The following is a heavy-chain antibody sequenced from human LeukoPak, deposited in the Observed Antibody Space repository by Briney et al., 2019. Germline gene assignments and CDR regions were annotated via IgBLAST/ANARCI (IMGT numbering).Heavy chain of an antibody. D-gene: IGHD3-22*01. V-gene: IGHV3-30-3*01. CDR2: ISYDGSNK. CDR1: GFTFSSYA. J-gene: IGHJ4*02. CDR3: AIDHYSSGYYLSAY. Sequence: GRSLRLSCAASGFTFSSYAMHWVRQAPGKGLEWVAVISYDGSNKYYADSVKGRFTISRDNSKNTLYLQMNCLRAEDTAVYYCAIDHYSSGYYLSAYWGQGTLVTVSS.